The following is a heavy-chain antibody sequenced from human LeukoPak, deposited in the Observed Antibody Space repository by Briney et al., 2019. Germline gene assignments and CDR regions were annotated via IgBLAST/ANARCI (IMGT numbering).Heavy chain of an antibody. Sequence: GGSLRLSCAASGFTFNTFNMNSVGQAPGKGLEWVSSITSGGDYIYYADSVKGRFTTSRDNAKNSLSLQLNSLRVEDTAVYYCARGHYDVLAASYKWTPDYWGQGTLVTVSS. CDR2: ITSGGDYI. J-gene: IGHJ4*02. CDR3: ARGHYDVLAASYKWTPDY. V-gene: IGHV3-21*01. CDR1: GFTFNTFN. D-gene: IGHD3-9*01.